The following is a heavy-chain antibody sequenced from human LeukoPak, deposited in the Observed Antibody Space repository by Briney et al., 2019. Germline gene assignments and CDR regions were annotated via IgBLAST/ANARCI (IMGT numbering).Heavy chain of an antibody. CDR3: ARRIWP. Sequence: PSETLFLNSSVYRHPLNYYHWDPIRQPLGAGLEWIGYIHSNGTTSYNPSLKSRVTISLDTSKNQFSLKLSSVTAADTAVYYGARRIWPWGQGTLVTVSS. CDR2: IHSNGTT. J-gene: IGHJ5*02. CDR1: RHPLNYYH. V-gene: IGHV4-59*01.